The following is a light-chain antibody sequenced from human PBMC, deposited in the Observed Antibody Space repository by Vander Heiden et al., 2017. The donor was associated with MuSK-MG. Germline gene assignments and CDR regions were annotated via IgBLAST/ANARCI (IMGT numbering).Light chain of an antibody. Sequence: DIVMTQSPLSLPVTPGEPASISCRSSQSLLHSNGYNYLDWYQQKPGQSPQLLIYLGSNRASGVPDRFSGSGSGTDFTLKISRVEAEDVGVYYCRQPLQTPRTFGQGTKVEIK. V-gene: IGKV2-28*01. CDR1: QSLLHSNGYNY. CDR2: LGS. J-gene: IGKJ1*01. CDR3: RQPLQTPRT.